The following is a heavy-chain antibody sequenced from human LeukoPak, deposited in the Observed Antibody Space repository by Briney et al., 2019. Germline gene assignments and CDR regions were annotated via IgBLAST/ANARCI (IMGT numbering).Heavy chain of an antibody. CDR2: ISSNGGSA. Sequence: GGSLRLSCAASGFTFSSYAMNWVRQAPGKGLEYVSAISSNGGSAYYANSVKGRFSTSRDNSKNTLYLEMGSLRVEDMAVYYCARRKPYSYGLDYWGQGTLVTVSS. D-gene: IGHD5-18*01. CDR3: ARRKPYSYGLDY. J-gene: IGHJ4*02. CDR1: GFTFSSYA. V-gene: IGHV3-64*01.